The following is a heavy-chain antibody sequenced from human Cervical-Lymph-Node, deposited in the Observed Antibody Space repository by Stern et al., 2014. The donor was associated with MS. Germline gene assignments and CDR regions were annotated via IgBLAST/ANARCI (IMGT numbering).Heavy chain of an antibody. CDR3: ASRDGK. CDR1: GGSISSGGYF. J-gene: IGHJ4*02. V-gene: IGHV4-31*03. CDR2: MYYTGNS. D-gene: IGHD5-24*01. Sequence: QVQLQESGPGLVKPSQNLSLTCNVSGGSISSGGYFWSWIRQRPGEGLEWIGYMYYTGNSYYNPSLKSRVSISGDTSKNQFSLNLTSVTVADTGVYYCASRDGKWGQGTLVTVSS.